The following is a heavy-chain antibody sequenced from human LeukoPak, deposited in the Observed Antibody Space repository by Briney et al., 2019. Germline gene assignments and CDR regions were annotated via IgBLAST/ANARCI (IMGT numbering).Heavy chain of an antibody. CDR2: INHSGST. Sequence: SETLSLTCTVSGYFITSDYYWGWIRQPPGKGLEWIGEINHSGSTNYNPSLKSRVTISVDTSKNQFSLKLSSVTAADTAVYYCARGLLTIFGYYMDVWGKGTTVTVSS. J-gene: IGHJ6*03. CDR1: GYFITSDYY. V-gene: IGHV4-38-2*02. CDR3: ARGLLTIFGYYMDV. D-gene: IGHD3-3*01.